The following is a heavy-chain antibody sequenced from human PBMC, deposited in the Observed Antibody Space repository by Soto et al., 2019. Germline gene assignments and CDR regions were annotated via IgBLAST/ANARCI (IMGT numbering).Heavy chain of an antibody. J-gene: IGHJ6*03. CDR1: GYTFTSYG. Sequence: ASVKVSCKASGYTFTSYGISWVRQAPGQELEWMGWISAYNGNTNYAQKLQGRVTMTTDTSTSTAYMELRSLRSDDTAVYYCARGRGSSSWYVPTSEDYYYMDVWGKGTTVTAP. CDR3: ARGRGSSSWYVPTSEDYYYMDV. CDR2: ISAYNGNT. V-gene: IGHV1-18*01. D-gene: IGHD6-13*01.